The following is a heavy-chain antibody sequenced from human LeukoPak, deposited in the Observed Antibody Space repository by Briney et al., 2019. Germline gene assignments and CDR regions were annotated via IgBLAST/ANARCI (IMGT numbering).Heavy chain of an antibody. CDR3: TRRGYSSGWYYFDY. CDR1: GGSISGSSCY. V-gene: IGHV4-39*01. D-gene: IGHD6-19*01. J-gene: IGHJ4*02. CDR2: IYYSGST. Sequence: PSETLSLTCTVSGGSISGSSCYWGWIRQPPGKGLEWIGSIYYSGSTYYNPSLKSRVTISVDTSKNQFSLRLSSVTAAETAVYYCTRRGYSSGWYYFDYWGQGTLVTVSS.